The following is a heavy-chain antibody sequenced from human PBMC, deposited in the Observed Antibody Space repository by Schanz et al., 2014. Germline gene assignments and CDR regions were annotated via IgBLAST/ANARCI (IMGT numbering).Heavy chain of an antibody. CDR3: AKDKQGSRSDDS. D-gene: IGHD2-15*01. J-gene: IGHJ5*01. CDR1: GFTFSTYA. Sequence: EVQLVESGGGLVQPGGSLRLSCSASGFTFSTYAMSWARQTPGKGLEWVSSITTGGNTYYRDSVKCRFIVSRDNSKNTLYLEMNRLRVDDTAVYYCAKDKQGSRSDDSWGQGTLVTVSS. CDR2: ITTGGNT. V-gene: IGHV3-23*04.